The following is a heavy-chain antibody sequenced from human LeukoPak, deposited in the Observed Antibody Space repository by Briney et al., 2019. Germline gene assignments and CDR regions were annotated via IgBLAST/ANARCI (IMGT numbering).Heavy chain of an antibody. CDR3: ASLQKPRGYSYGLRVDY. V-gene: IGHV1-46*01. J-gene: IGHJ4*02. CDR2: INPSGGST. CDR1: GYTFTSYG. D-gene: IGHD5-18*01. Sequence: GASVKVSCKASGYTFTSYGISWVRQAPGQGLEWMGIINPSGGSTSYAQKFQGRVTMTRDMSTSTVYMELSSLRSEDTAVYYCASLQKPRGYSYGLRVDYWGQGTLVTVSS.